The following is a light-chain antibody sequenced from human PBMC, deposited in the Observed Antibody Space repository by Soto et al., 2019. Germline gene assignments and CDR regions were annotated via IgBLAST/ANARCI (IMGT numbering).Light chain of an antibody. J-gene: IGLJ3*02. CDR3: QSYDSSLSDWV. CDR1: SSNIGAGYD. CDR2: GNS. Sequence: QYVLTQPPSLSGAPGQRVTISCTGSSSNIGAGYDVHWYQQLPGTAPKLLIYGNSNRPSGVPDRFSGAKSGTSASLAITGLQDEDEADYYCQSYDSSLSDWVFGGGPKLTVL. V-gene: IGLV1-40*01.